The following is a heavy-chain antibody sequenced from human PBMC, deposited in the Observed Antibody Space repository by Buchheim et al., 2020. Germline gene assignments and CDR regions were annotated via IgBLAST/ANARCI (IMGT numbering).Heavy chain of an antibody. V-gene: IGHV4-39*07. J-gene: IGHJ4*02. CDR1: GGSISSRGYY. CDR3: AREYSTSSGPSFDY. Sequence: QLQLQESGPGLVKPSETLSLICSVSGGSISSRGYYWGWIRQPPGKGLEWIGSINYSGSAYYNPSLKSRVTISVDTSKNLFSLKLTSMTAADTAVYYCAREYSTSSGPSFDYWGQGTL. D-gene: IGHD6-6*01. CDR2: INYSGSA.